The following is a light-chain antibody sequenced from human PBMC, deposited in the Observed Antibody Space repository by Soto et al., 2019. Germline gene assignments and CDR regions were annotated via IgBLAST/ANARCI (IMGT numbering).Light chain of an antibody. V-gene: IGKV1-9*01. Sequence: IQFTQSPSSLSASVGDRVTITCRASQGISSYLAWYQQKPGKAPELLIYAASTLQSGVPSRFSGSGSGTDFTLTISCLQSEDFATYYCQQYYSFPLTFGGGTKVDIK. CDR1: QGISSY. J-gene: IGKJ4*01. CDR3: QQYYSFPLT. CDR2: AAS.